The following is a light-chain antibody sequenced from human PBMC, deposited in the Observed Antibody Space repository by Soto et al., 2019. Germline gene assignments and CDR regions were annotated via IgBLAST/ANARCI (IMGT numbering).Light chain of an antibody. CDR3: QQSESLPIP. CDR2: GAS. CDR1: QTIVGY. J-gene: IGKJ5*01. V-gene: IGKV1D-12*01. Sequence: SLCSPSHYIKDRVTITCRASQTIVGYLDWYQLKPGRTPELLIHGASRLQSGVPARFSGSGSGTDFTLSINSLQPEDFASYYCQQSESLPIPFGEGTRLDIK.